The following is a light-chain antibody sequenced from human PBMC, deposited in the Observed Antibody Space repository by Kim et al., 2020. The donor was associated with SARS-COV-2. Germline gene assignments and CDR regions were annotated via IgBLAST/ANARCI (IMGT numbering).Light chain of an antibody. J-gene: IGKJ2*01. Sequence: ETVMTQSPATLSMSPGDTATLSCRASQNVHSNLAWYQQKPGQAPRLLIYGASTRATDIPARFSGGGSDTEFTLTISSLQSEDFAVYYCQQYNDWPPFTFGRGTKVDIK. V-gene: IGKV3-15*01. CDR2: GAS. CDR3: QQYNDWPPFT. CDR1: QNVHSN.